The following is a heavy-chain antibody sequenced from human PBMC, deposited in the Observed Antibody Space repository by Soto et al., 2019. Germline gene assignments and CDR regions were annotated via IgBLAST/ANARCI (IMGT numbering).Heavy chain of an antibody. Sequence: GGSLRLSCAASGFTFSSYGMHWVRQAPGKGLEWVAVIWYDGSNKYYADSVKGRFTISRDNSKNTLYLQMNSLRAEDTAVYYCARGSLRFDWFDPWGQGTLVTVSS. CDR1: GFTFSSYG. CDR2: IWYDGSNK. J-gene: IGHJ5*02. CDR3: ARGSLRFDWFDP. V-gene: IGHV3-33*01. D-gene: IGHD3-16*01.